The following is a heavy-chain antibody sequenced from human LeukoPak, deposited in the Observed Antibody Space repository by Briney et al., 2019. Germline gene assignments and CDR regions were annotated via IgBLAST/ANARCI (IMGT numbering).Heavy chain of an antibody. CDR1: LFSLSNHA. CDR3: AKDSTNYVVTSGYRYLAY. Sequence: GGSLRLSCAASLFSLSNHARSWVRQAPGKGLEWVSGIRGSGGTTFCADSVKGRFTISRDKSKTSLDLQMNSLRAEDTAVYYCAKDSTNYVVTSGYRYLAYRGQGTQVTVSS. J-gene: IGHJ4*02. V-gene: IGHV3-23*01. D-gene: IGHD3-16*01. CDR2: IRGSGGTT.